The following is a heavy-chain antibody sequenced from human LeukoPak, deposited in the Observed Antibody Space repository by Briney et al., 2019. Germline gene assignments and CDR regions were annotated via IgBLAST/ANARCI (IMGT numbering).Heavy chain of an antibody. J-gene: IGHJ4*02. CDR1: GYTFTGYC. Sequence: GASVKISCKASGYTFTGYCMHWVRQAPGQGLEWMGWINPKSGGTNYAQKFQGRVTMTRDTSISTTYMELSRLRSDDTAVYYCARDLGISGWYAPPLGYFDYWGQGTLVTASS. V-gene: IGHV1-2*02. D-gene: IGHD6-19*01. CDR2: INPKSGGT. CDR3: ARDLGISGWYAPPLGYFDY.